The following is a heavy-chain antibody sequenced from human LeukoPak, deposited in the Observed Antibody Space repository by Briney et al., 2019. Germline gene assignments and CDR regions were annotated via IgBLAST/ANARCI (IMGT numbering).Heavy chain of an antibody. CDR3: ARDSLREVYYYGSGSYYY. J-gene: IGHJ4*02. Sequence: SVKVSCKASGGTFSSYAISWVRQAPGQGLEWMGGIIPIFGTANYAQKSQGRVTITADESTSTAYMELSSLRSEDTAVYYCARDSLREVYYYGSGSYYYWGQGTLVTVSS. V-gene: IGHV1-69*13. CDR1: GGTFSSYA. D-gene: IGHD3-10*01. CDR2: IIPIFGTA.